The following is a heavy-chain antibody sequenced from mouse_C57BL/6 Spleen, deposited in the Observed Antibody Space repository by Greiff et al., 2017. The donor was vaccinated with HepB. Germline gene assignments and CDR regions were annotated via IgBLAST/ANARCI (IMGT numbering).Heavy chain of an antibody. V-gene: IGHV1-9*01. CDR1: GYTFTGYW. CDR3: ARGRWAFSSGYVNFDY. Sequence: VQLQQSGAELMKPGASVKLSCKATGYTFTGYWIEWVKQRPGHGLEWIGEILPGSGSTNYNEKFKGKATFTADTSSNTAYMQLSSLTTEDSAIYYCARGRWAFSSGYVNFDYWGQGTTLTVSS. D-gene: IGHD3-2*02. J-gene: IGHJ2*01. CDR2: ILPGSGST.